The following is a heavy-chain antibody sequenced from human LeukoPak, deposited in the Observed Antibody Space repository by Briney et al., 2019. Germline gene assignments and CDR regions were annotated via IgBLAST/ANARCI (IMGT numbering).Heavy chain of an antibody. J-gene: IGHJ4*02. CDR3: ARDGVDTAIGRDY. CDR2: IIPILGIA. CDR1: GGTFSSYA. Sequence: SVKVSCKASGGTFSSYAISWVRQAPGQGLEWMGRIIPILGIANYAQKFQGRVTITADKSTSTAYMELSSLRSEDTAVYYCARDGVDTAIGRDYWGQGTLVTVSS. V-gene: IGHV1-69*04. D-gene: IGHD5-18*01.